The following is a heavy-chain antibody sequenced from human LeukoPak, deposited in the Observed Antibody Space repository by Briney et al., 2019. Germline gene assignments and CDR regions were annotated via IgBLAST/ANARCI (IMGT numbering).Heavy chain of an antibody. CDR3: ARQATEIVVVPAASTYYYYMDV. Sequence: KRGESLKISCKGSGYSFTSYWIGWVRQMPGKGLEWMGIIYPGDSDTRYSPSFQGQVTISADKSIITAYLQWSSLKASDTAMYYCARQATEIVVVPAASTYYYYMDVWGKGTTVTVSS. CDR2: IYPGDSDT. V-gene: IGHV5-51*01. CDR1: GYSFTSYW. D-gene: IGHD2-2*01. J-gene: IGHJ6*03.